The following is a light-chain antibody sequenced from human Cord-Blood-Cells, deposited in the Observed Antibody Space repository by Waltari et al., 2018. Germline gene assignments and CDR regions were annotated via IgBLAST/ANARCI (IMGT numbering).Light chain of an antibody. CDR1: SSDVGGYNL. J-gene: IGLJ3*02. CDR2: EGS. Sequence: QSALTQPASVSGSPGHSLTISCTGTSSDVGGYNLVSWYQQHPGKAPKLMSYEGSKRPSGVSNRFSGSKSGNTASLTISGLQAEDEADYYCCSYAGSSTWVFGGGTKLTVL. V-gene: IGLV2-23*01. CDR3: CSYAGSSTWV.